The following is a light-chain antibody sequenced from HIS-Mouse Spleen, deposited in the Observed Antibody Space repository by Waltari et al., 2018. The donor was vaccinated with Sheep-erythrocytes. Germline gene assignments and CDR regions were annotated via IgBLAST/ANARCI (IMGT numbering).Light chain of an antibody. V-gene: IGLV2-14*03. J-gene: IGLJ1*01. CDR3: SSYTSSSTLV. CDR1: TSDGGRYNY. Sequence: QSALTQPASVSGSPGQSITISCTGTTSDGGRYNYVSWYQQHPGKAPKLMIYDVSNRPSGVSNRFSGSKSGNTASLTISGLQAEDEADYYCSSYTSSSTLVFGTGTKVTVL. CDR2: DVS.